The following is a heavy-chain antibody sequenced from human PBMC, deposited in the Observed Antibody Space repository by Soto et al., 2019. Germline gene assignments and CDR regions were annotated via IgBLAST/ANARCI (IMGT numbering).Heavy chain of an antibody. V-gene: IGHV1-18*01. CDR3: SRLYSCGWHRGYPDY. J-gene: IGHJ4*02. Sequence: ASVKVSCKASGYTFTRFGISWVRQAPGQGLEWMGWISACNGATNYAQKFQDRITMTTDTPTNTAYMELRSLGSDDTAVYYCSRLYSCGWHRGYPDYWGQGTLVTVSS. CDR1: GYTFTRFG. CDR2: ISACNGAT. D-gene: IGHD6-19*01.